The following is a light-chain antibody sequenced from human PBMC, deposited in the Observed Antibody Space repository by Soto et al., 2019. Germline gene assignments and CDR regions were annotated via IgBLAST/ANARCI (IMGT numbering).Light chain of an antibody. CDR2: DAS. V-gene: IGKV1-5*01. CDR3: QQYNSYS. J-gene: IGKJ1*01. CDR1: QSITAR. Sequence: EIQLTQSPSTLSASVADRVTITCRASQSITARLAWYQQKPGKPPKLLIYDASILERGVPSRFSGSGSGTEFTLTISSLQPDDFATYYCQQYNSYSFGQGTKVDIK.